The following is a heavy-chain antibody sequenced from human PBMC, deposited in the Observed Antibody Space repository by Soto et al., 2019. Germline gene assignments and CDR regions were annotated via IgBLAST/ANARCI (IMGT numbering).Heavy chain of an antibody. CDR1: GFKFSNYG. CDR2: IWPDGNIE. J-gene: IGHJ5*02. D-gene: IGHD1-26*01. CDR3: ARAGIVATTQLGWFDP. V-gene: IGHV3-33*01. Sequence: QVQLVESGGGVVQPGRSLRLSCSASGFKFSNYGFHWVHQAPGKGLEWVAAIWPDGNIEHYLDAVKGRFTISRDNSNNTLSLQMNSLSPDDTAIYYCARAGIVATTQLGWFDPWGQGTLVIVSS.